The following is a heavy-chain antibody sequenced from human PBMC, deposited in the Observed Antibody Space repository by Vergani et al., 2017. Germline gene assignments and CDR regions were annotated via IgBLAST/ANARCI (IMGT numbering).Heavy chain of an antibody. V-gene: IGHV3-9*01. CDR3: AKGGAVWSGYSDG. J-gene: IGHJ3*01. Sequence: VQLVESGGGLVQPGRSLRLSCAASGFTFDDYAMHWVRQAPGKGLEWVSGISWNSGSIGYADSVKGRFTISRDNAKNSLYLQMNSLRAEDTALYYCAKGGAVWSGYSDGWGQGTMVTVSS. CDR2: ISWNSGSI. D-gene: IGHD3-3*01. CDR1: GFTFDDYA.